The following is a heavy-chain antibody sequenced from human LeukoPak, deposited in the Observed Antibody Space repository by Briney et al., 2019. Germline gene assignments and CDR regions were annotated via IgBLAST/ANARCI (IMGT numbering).Heavy chain of an antibody. CDR2: IIPILGIA. CDR3: AGGQDFYYYYGMDV. Sequence: SVKVSCKASGGTFSSYAISWVRQAPGQGLEWMGRIIPILGIANYAQKFQGRVTITADKSTGTAYMEPSTLRSEDTAVYYCAGGQDFYYYYGMDVWGQGTTVTVSS. J-gene: IGHJ6*02. CDR1: GGTFSSYA. V-gene: IGHV1-69*04.